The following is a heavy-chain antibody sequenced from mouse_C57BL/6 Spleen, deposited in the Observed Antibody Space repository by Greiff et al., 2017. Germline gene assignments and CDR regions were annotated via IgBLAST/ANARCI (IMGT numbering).Heavy chain of an antibody. CDR3: TRGLTGSWFAY. Sequence: VHLVESGAELVRPGASVTLSCTASGYTFTDYEMHWVKQTPVHGLEWIGAIDPETGGTAYNQKFKGKAILTADKSSSTAYMELRSLTSEDSAVYYCTRGLTGSWFAYWGQRTLVTVSA. CDR2: IDPETGGT. D-gene: IGHD4-1*01. CDR1: GYTFTDYE. J-gene: IGHJ3*01. V-gene: IGHV1-15*01.